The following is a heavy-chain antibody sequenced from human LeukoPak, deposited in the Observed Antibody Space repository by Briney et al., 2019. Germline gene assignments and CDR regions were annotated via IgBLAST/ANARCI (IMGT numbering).Heavy chain of an antibody. V-gene: IGHV4-34*01. CDR3: ARLPFRYCTNGVCHAFDI. CDR2: INHSGST. Sequence: SETLSLTCAVYGGSFSGYYWSWIRQPPGKGLEWIGEINHSGSTNYNPSLKSRVTISVDTSKNQFSLKLSSVTAADTAVYYCARLPFRYCTNGVCHAFDIWGQGTMVTVSS. D-gene: IGHD2-8*01. J-gene: IGHJ3*02. CDR1: GGSFSGYY.